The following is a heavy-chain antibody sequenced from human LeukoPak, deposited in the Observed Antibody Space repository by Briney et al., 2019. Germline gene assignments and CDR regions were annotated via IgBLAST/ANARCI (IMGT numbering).Heavy chain of an antibody. J-gene: IGHJ4*02. CDR2: INPNSGGT. CDR1: GYTFTGYY. D-gene: IGHD6-19*01. V-gene: IGHV1-2*06. CDR3: VRTVAGDRIDY. Sequence: ASVKVSCKASGYTFTGYYMHWVRQAPGQGLEWMGRINPNSGGTNYAQKFQGRVTMTRDTSISTAYMELSRLRSDDTAVYYCVRTVAGDRIDYWGQGTLVTVSS.